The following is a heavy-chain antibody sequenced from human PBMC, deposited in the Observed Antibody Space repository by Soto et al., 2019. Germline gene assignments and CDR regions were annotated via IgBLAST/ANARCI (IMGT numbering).Heavy chain of an antibody. CDR3: ARGVTMVRGVIHTPYFDY. Sequence: QVQLQESGPGLVKPSQTLSLTCTVSGGSISSGGYCWSWIRQHPGKGLEWIGYIYYSGSTYYNPSLKSRVTISVDTSKNQFSLKLSSVTAADTAVYYCARGVTMVRGVIHTPYFDYWGQGTLVTVSS. J-gene: IGHJ4*02. V-gene: IGHV4-31*03. CDR1: GGSISSGGYC. CDR2: IYYSGST. D-gene: IGHD3-10*01.